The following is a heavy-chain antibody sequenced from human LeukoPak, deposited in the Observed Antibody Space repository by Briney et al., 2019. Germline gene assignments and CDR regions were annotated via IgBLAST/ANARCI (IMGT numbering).Heavy chain of an antibody. Sequence: ASVKVSCKASGYTFTSYGISWVRQAPGQGLEWMGWISAYNGNTNYAQKLQGRVTMTTDTSTSTAYMELRSLRSDDTAVYYCARVYDTRGYYYYMDVWGKGTTVTVSS. CDR2: ISAYNGNT. J-gene: IGHJ6*03. CDR1: GYTFTSYG. CDR3: ARVYDTRGYYYYMDV. V-gene: IGHV1-18*01. D-gene: IGHD3-9*01.